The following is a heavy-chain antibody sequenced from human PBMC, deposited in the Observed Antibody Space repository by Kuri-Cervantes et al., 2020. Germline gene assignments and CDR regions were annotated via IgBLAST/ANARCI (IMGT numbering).Heavy chain of an antibody. Sequence: SDILSLTCAVYGGSFSGYYWSWIRQPPGKGLEWIGDIYYSGSTNYNPSLKSRVTISVDTSKNQFSLKLTSVTAADTAVYYCARVIDCSSTSCYGGALDYWGQGTLVTVSS. CDR2: IYYSGST. D-gene: IGHD2-2*01. CDR3: ARVIDCSSTSCYGGALDY. CDR1: GGSFSGYY. J-gene: IGHJ4*02. V-gene: IGHV4-34*01.